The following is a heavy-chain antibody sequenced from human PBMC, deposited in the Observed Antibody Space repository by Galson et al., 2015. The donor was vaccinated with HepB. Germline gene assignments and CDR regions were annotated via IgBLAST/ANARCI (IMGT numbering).Heavy chain of an antibody. V-gene: IGHV3-11*01. CDR3: ARAYRVDAYYYYGMDV. Sequence: SLRLSCAASGFTFSDYYMSWIRQAPGKGLEWVSYISSSGSTIYYADSVKGRFTISRDNAKNSLYLQMNSLRAEDTAVYYCARAYRVDAYYYYGMDVWGQGTTVTVS. D-gene: IGHD5-12*01. CDR1: GFTFSDYY. CDR2: ISSSGSTI. J-gene: IGHJ6*02.